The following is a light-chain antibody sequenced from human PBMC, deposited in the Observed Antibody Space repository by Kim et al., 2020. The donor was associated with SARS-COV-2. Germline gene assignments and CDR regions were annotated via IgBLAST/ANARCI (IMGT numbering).Light chain of an antibody. Sequence: CPGERATRSCRASQSVSSSYLAWYQQKPGQAPRLLIYGASSRATGIPDRFSGSGSGTDFTLTISRLEPEDFAVYSCQQYGSSPYTFGQGTKLEI. CDR2: GAS. CDR1: QSVSSSY. CDR3: QQYGSSPYT. V-gene: IGKV3-20*01. J-gene: IGKJ2*01.